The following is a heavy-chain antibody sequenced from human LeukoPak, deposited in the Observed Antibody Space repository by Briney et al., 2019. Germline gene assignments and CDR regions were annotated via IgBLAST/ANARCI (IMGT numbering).Heavy chain of an antibody. CDR1: GFTFSSYW. J-gene: IGHJ4*02. CDR3: ARVRYFDWLLLDY. V-gene: IGHV3-74*01. Sequence: GGSLRLSCAASGFTFSSYWMHWVRQAPGKGLVWVSRINSDGSSTSYADSVKGRFTISRDNAKNTLYLQMNSLRAEDTAVYYCARVRYFDWLLLDYWGQGTLVTVSS. CDR2: INSDGSST. D-gene: IGHD3-9*01.